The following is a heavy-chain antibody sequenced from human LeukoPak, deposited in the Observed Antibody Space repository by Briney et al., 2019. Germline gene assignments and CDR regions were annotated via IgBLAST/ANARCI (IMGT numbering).Heavy chain of an antibody. CDR1: GGSFSGCY. Sequence: TPSETLSLTCAVYGGSFSGCYWSWIRQPPGKGLEWIGEINHSGSTNYNPSLKSRVTISVDTSKNQFSLTLSSVTAADTAVYYCARRTVRGVIAYWGQGTLVTVSS. CDR2: INHSGST. J-gene: IGHJ4*02. V-gene: IGHV4-34*01. D-gene: IGHD3-10*01. CDR3: ARRTVRGVIAY.